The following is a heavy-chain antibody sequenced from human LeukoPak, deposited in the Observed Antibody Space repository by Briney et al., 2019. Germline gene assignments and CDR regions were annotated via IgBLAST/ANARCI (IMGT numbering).Heavy chain of an antibody. CDR3: ARVLGDYYDSSGYYYIGYFDY. V-gene: IGHV4-34*01. Sequence: SETLSLTCAVYGGSFSGYYWSWIRQPPGKGLEWIGEINHSGSTNYNPSLKSRVTISVDTSKNQFSLKLSSVTAADTAVYYCARVLGDYYDSSGYYYIGYFDYWGQGTLVTVSS. D-gene: IGHD3-22*01. J-gene: IGHJ4*02. CDR1: GGSFSGYY. CDR2: INHSGST.